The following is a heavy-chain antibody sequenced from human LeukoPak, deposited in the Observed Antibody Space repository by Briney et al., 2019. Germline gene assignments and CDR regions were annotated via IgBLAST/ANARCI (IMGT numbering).Heavy chain of an antibody. CDR3: ARGGRSYDSNYVFFDY. CDR2: INPNSGGT. D-gene: IGHD4-4*01. J-gene: IGHJ4*02. CDR1: GGTFSRYA. V-gene: IGHV1-2*02. Sequence: SVKVSCKASGGTFSRYAISWVRQAPGQGLEGMGWINPNSGGTNYAQKFQGRVTMTRDTSISTAYMELSRLRSDDTAVYYCARGGRSYDSNYVFFDYWGQGTLVTVSS.